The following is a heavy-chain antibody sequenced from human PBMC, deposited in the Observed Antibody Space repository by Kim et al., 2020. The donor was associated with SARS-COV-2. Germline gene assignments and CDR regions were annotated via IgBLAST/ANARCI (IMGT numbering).Heavy chain of an antibody. CDR1: GFTVSSNY. V-gene: IGHV3-66*01. CDR2: IYSGGST. J-gene: IGHJ6*02. CDR3: ARDRVQGSSDVYYYYGMDV. Sequence: GGSLRLSCAASGFTVSSNYMSWVRQAPGKGLEWVSVIYSGGSTYYADSVKGRFTISRDNSKNTLYLQMNSLRAEDTAVYYCARDRVQGSSDVYYYYGMDVWGQGTTVTVSS. D-gene: IGHD6-6*01.